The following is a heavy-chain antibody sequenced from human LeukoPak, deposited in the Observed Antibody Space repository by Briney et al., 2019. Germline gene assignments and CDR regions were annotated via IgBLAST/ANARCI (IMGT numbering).Heavy chain of an antibody. CDR2: IYYSGST. Sequence: NPSEPLSLPCTVSGGSISGTSHYWGWIRQPPGKGLEWIGNIYYSGSTYYNPSLKSRVTISVDTSKNQFSLKLSSVTAADTAVYYCARRSPGVVFYYWGQGTLVTVSS. D-gene: IGHD3-10*01. CDR3: ARRSPGVVFYY. CDR1: GGSISGTSHY. J-gene: IGHJ4*02. V-gene: IGHV4-39*01.